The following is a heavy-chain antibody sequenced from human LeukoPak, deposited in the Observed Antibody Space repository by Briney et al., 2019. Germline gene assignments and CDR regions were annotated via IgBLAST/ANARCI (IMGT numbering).Heavy chain of an antibody. CDR3: SSYYGPDSPRWYFDY. Sequence: SGRSLRLSCTGSGFTFGDYAMNWLRQAPGKGLEWVGFIRSKTYGGATEYAASVKGRFTISRDDSKSIAYLQMDSLKTEDTSVYYCSSYYGPDSPRWYFDYWGQGTLVTVSS. V-gene: IGHV3-49*03. CDR1: GFTFGDYA. J-gene: IGHJ4*02. CDR2: IRSKTYGGAT. D-gene: IGHD3-10*01.